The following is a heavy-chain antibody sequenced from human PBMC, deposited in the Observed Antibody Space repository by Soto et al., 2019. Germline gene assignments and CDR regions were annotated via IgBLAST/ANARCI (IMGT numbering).Heavy chain of an antibody. CDR2: IIPIFGKA. D-gene: IGHD6-6*01. V-gene: IGHV1-69*13. J-gene: IGHJ5*02. CDR3: ARSPEKGLRLTQAFDP. CDR1: GGTFSSYA. Sequence: SVKVSCKASGGTFSSYAISWVRQAPGQGLEWMGGIIPIFGKANYAQKFHGRVTITADESTSTAYMELSSLRSEDTAVYYCARSPEKGLRLTQAFDPWGQGTLVTVSS.